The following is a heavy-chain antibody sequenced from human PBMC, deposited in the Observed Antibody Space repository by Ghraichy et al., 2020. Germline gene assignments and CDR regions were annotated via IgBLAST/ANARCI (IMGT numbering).Heavy chain of an antibody. CDR2: ISYDGSNK. D-gene: IGHD3-16*01. J-gene: IGHJ5*01. V-gene: IGHV3-30*18. CDR1: GFNFGKYD. Sequence: GESLNISCAASGFNFGKYDMLWVRQAPGKGLECVTIISYDGSNKHYIDSVKGRFTISRDNSNNTLFLQMNSLRPEDTALYYCAKNFHDFLWGSYVDSWGQGTLVAVSS. CDR3: AKNFHDFLWGSYVDS.